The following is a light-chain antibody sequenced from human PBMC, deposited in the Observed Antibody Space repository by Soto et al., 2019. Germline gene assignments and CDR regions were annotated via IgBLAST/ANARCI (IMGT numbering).Light chain of an antibody. J-gene: IGLJ3*02. CDR2: EVS. CDR1: SSDVGGYNY. Sequence: QSALTQPASVSGSPGQSITISCTGTSSDVGGYNYVSWYQQHPGRAPKLMIYEVSDRPSGVSNRFSVSKSGNTASLTISGIQAEDEADYYCSSYTSSKTWVFGGGTKLTVL. CDR3: SSYTSSKTWV. V-gene: IGLV2-14*01.